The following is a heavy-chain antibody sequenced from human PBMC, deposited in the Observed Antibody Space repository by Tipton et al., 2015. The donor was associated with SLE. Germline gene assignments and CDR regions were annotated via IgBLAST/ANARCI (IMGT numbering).Heavy chain of an antibody. CDR1: GGSFSGYY. J-gene: IGHJ3*02. CDR3: ARANDAEYGGSFDI. CDR2: INHSGFT. D-gene: IGHD4-23*01. Sequence: TLSLTCAVYGGSFSGYYWSWIRQPPGKGLEWIGEINHSGFTNYNPSLKSRVTISVDTSKNQFSLNLSSVTAADTAVYYCARANDAEYGGSFDIWGQGTVVTVSS. V-gene: IGHV4-34*01.